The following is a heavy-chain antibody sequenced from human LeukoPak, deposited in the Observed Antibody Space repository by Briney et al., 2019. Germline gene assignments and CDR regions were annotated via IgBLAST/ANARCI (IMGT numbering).Heavy chain of an antibody. D-gene: IGHD2-21*02. CDR2: FDPEDGET. Sequence: ASVKVSCKVSGYTLTELSMHWVRQAPGKGLEWMGGFDPEDGETIYAQKFQGRVTMTEDTSTDTAYMELSSLRSEDTAVYYCATDPSYCGGDCPVDYWGQGTLVTVSS. V-gene: IGHV1-24*01. CDR3: ATDPSYCGGDCPVDY. CDR1: GYTLTELS. J-gene: IGHJ4*02.